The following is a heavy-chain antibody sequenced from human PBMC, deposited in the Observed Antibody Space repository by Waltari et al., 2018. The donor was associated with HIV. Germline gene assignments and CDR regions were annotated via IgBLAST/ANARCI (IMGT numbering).Heavy chain of an antibody. V-gene: IGHV3-21*01. CDR1: GFTFSSYS. D-gene: IGHD3-10*01. Sequence: EVQLVESGGGLVKPGGSLRLSCAASGFTFSSYSMNWVRQAPGKGLEWVSSISSSSSYIYYADSVKGRFTISRDNAKNSLYLQMNSLRAEDTAVYYCARTHSMVRGSPRGGPFDPWGQGTLVTVSS. CDR3: ARTHSMVRGSPRGGPFDP. CDR2: ISSSSSYI. J-gene: IGHJ5*02.